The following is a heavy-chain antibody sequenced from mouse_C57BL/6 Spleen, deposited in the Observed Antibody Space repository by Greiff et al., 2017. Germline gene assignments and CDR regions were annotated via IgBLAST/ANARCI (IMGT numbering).Heavy chain of an antibody. V-gene: IGHV5-4*03. CDR2: ISDGGSYT. D-gene: IGHD2-10*01. CDR3: SSDRGPTANKGYFAY. Sequence: EVKLEESGGGLVKPGGSLKISCAASGFTFSSYAMSWVRQTPEKRLEWVATISDGGSYTYYPDNVKGRFTISRDNAKNNLYLQMSHLQSEYTAWYFCSSDRGPTANKGYFAYWGTGTTLTVSS. J-gene: IGHJ2*01. CDR1: GFTFSSYA.